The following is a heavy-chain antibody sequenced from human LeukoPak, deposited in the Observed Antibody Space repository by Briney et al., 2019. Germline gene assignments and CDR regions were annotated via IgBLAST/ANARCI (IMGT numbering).Heavy chain of an antibody. CDR3: ATVSPLAGAFDI. CDR1: GGSISSGGYY. V-gene: IGHV4-31*03. CDR2: IYYSGST. Sequence: SETLSLTCTVSGGSISSGGYYWSWIRQHPGKGLEWIGYIYYSGSTYYNPSLKSRVTISVDTSKNQFSLKLSSVTAADTVVYYCATVSPLAGAFDIWGQGTMVTVSS. J-gene: IGHJ3*02.